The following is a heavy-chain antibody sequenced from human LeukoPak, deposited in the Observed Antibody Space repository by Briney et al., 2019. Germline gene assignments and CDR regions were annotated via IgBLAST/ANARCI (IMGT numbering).Heavy chain of an antibody. Sequence: SETLSLTCAVYGGSFSGYYWSWIRQPPGKGLEWIGEINHSGSTNYNPSLKSRVTISVDTSKNQFSLKLTSVTAADTAVYYCARGVSMTTMTNWGQGTLVTVSS. V-gene: IGHV4-34*01. D-gene: IGHD4-17*01. J-gene: IGHJ4*02. CDR1: GGSFSGYY. CDR2: INHSGST. CDR3: ARGVSMTTMTN.